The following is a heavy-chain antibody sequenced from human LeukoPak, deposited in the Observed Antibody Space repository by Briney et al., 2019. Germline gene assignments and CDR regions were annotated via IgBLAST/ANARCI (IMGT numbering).Heavy chain of an antibody. J-gene: IGHJ6*02. V-gene: IGHV3-30-3*01. Sequence: GGSLRLSCTASGFSFSSHVIHWVRQTPGQGLQWVAMISYDGSGKHHADSVKGRFSISRDNSKNTLYLQMNSLRIDDTAVYICARDFYGSGSLATGMDAWGQGTTVIVSS. D-gene: IGHD3-10*01. CDR2: ISYDGSGK. CDR3: ARDFYGSGSLATGMDA. CDR1: GFSFSSHV.